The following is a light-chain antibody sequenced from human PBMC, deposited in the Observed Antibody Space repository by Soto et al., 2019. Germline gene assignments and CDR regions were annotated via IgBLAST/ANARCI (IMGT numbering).Light chain of an antibody. CDR2: GNS. CDR3: QSYDSSLSGYV. Sequence: QSVLTQPPSVSGAPGQRVTISCTGSSSNIRAGYDVHWYQQLPGTAPKLIIYGNSNRPSGVPDRFSGSKSGTSASLAITGLQAEDEADYYCQSYDSSLSGYVFGTGTKVTVL. J-gene: IGLJ1*01. V-gene: IGLV1-40*01. CDR1: SSNIRAGYD.